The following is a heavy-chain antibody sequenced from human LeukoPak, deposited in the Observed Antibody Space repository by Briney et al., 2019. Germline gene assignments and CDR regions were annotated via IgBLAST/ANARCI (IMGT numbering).Heavy chain of an antibody. J-gene: IGHJ4*02. CDR2: IYYSGST. D-gene: IGHD6-19*01. Sequence: PSETLSLTCTVSGGSISSGDYYWSWIRQPPGKGLEWIGYIYYSGSTYYNPSLKSRFTISVDTSTNQFSLKLSSVTAADTAVYYCAREQAAVADFDYWGQGTLVTVSS. CDR1: GGSISSGDYY. V-gene: IGHV4-30-4*08. CDR3: AREQAAVADFDY.